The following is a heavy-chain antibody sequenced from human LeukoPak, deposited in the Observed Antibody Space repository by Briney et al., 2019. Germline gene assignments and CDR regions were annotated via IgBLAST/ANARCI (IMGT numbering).Heavy chain of an antibody. J-gene: IGHJ4*02. CDR3: ARGRAFPSGIAAAGKGDY. CDR2: INHSGST. D-gene: IGHD6-13*01. Sequence: SSETLSLTCAVYGGSFSGYYWGWIRQPPGKGLEGIGEINHSGSTNYNPSLKSRVTISVDTSKNQFSLKLSSVTAADTAVYYCARGRAFPSGIAAAGKGDYWGQGTLVTVSS. CDR1: GGSFSGYY. V-gene: IGHV4-34*01.